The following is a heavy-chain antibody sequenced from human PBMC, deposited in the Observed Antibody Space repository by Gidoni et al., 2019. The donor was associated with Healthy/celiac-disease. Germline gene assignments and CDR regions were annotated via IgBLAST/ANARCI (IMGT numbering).Heavy chain of an antibody. Sequence: EVQLVQSGAEVKKPGESLRISCKGSGYSFTSYWISWVRQMPGKGLEWMGRIDPSDSYTNYSPSFQGHVTISADKSISTAYLQWSSLKASDTAMYYCARRNILTGSYYYYMDVWGKGTTVTVSS. V-gene: IGHV5-10-1*03. J-gene: IGHJ6*03. CDR2: IDPSDSYT. D-gene: IGHD3-9*01. CDR3: ARRNILTGSYYYYMDV. CDR1: GYSFTSYW.